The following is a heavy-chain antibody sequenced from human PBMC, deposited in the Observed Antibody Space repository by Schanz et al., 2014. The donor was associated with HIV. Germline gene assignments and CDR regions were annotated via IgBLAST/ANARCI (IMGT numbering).Heavy chain of an antibody. Sequence: QVQLVESGGGVVQPGRSLRLSCAASGFTFNNYGIHWVRQAPGKGLEWVAVISYDGTNKKFANSVKGRFTISRDNSKNTVYLQAKSLRPEDTAVYYCAKDRNQYDSRYIGKGNYYYYYGMDVWGQGTTVTVSS. CDR3: AKDRNQYDSRYIGKGNYYYYYGMDV. V-gene: IGHV3-30*18. CDR1: GFTFNNYG. D-gene: IGHD3-22*01. CDR2: ISYDGTNK. J-gene: IGHJ6*02.